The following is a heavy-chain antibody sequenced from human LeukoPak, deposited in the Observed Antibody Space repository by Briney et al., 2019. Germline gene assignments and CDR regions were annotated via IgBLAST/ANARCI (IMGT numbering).Heavy chain of an antibody. J-gene: IGHJ6*02. CDR3: ARGFGSSWPYYYYYGMDV. CDR2: MNPNSGNT. Sequence: ASVKVSCKASGYTFTSYGISWVRQATGQGLEWMGWMNPNSGNTGYAQKFQGRVTMTRNTSISTAYMELSSLRSEDTAVYYCARGFGSSWPYYYYYGMDVWGQGTTVTVSS. CDR1: GYTFTSYG. D-gene: IGHD6-13*01. V-gene: IGHV1-8*02.